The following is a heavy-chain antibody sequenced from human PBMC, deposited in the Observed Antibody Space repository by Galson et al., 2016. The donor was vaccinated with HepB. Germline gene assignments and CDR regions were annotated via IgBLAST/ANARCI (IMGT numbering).Heavy chain of an antibody. V-gene: IGHV1-69*13. Sequence: SVKVSCKASGGTFSSFAISWVRQAPGQGLEWMGGIIPIFRPAHYAQKFQGRVTITADESTSTAYMERSSLRSEDTAVYYCAVEGTILRQYYFDYWGQGTPVTVSS. J-gene: IGHJ4*02. D-gene: IGHD1-26*01. CDR3: AVEGTILRQYYFDY. CDR2: IIPIFRPA. CDR1: GGTFSSFA.